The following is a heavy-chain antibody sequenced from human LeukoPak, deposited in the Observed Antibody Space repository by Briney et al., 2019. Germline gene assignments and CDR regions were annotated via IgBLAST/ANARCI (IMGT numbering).Heavy chain of an antibody. Sequence: PSETLSLTCAVYGGSFSGYYWSWIRQPPGKGLEWIGEINHSGSTNYNPSLKSRVTISVDTSKNQFSLKLSSVTAADTAVYYCARGADSSGIAVAGTRVNWFDPWGQGTLVTVSS. J-gene: IGHJ5*02. CDR3: ARGADSSGIAVAGTRVNWFDP. CDR2: INHSGST. D-gene: IGHD6-19*01. V-gene: IGHV4-34*01. CDR1: GGSFSGYY.